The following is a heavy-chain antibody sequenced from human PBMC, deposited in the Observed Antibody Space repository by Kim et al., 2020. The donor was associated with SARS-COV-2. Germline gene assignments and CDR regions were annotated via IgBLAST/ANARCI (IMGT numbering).Heavy chain of an antibody. CDR3: ARTVAGGPSYYYYGMDV. CDR2: IYYSGST. J-gene: IGHJ6*02. Sequence: SETLSLTCTVSGGSISSYYWSWIRQPPGKGLEWIGYIYYSGSTNYNPSLKSRVTISVDTSKNQFSLKLSSVTAADTAVYYCARTVAGGPSYYYYGMDVWGQGTTVTVSS. CDR1: GGSISSYY. V-gene: IGHV4-59*08. D-gene: IGHD6-19*01.